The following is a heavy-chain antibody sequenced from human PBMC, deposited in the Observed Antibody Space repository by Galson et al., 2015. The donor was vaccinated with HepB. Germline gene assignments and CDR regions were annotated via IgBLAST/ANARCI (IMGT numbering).Heavy chain of an antibody. CDR3: AREVTVTTPEAFDY. CDR2: IYYSGST. CDR1: GGSISSSSYY. J-gene: IGHJ4*02. D-gene: IGHD4-17*01. V-gene: IGHV4-39*07. Sequence: LTCTVSGGSISSSSYYWGWIRQPPGKGLEWIGSIYYSGSTYYNPSLKSRVTISVDTSKNQFSLKLSSVTAADTAVYYCAREVTVTTPEAFDYWGQGTLVTVSS.